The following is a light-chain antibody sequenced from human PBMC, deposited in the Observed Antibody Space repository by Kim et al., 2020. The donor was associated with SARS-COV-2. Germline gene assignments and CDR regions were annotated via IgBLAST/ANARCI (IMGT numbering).Light chain of an antibody. Sequence: SGSPGKTASITCCGDKLGDKYACWYQQKPCQSPVLVIFQDSKRASGIPERFSGSNSGNTATLTIRGTQAMDEADYYCQAWDSSTGVFGTGTKVTVL. CDR3: QAWDSSTGV. J-gene: IGLJ1*01. CDR2: QDS. V-gene: IGLV3-1*01. CDR1: KLGDKY.